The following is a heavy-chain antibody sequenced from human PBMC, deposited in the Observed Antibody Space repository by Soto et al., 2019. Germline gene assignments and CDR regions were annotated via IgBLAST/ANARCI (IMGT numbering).Heavy chain of an antibody. CDR3: ARRRGYSGYDLYYFDY. J-gene: IGHJ4*02. D-gene: IGHD5-12*01. V-gene: IGHV1-69*13. Sequence: GASVKVSCKASGYTFTSYAMHWVRQAPGQGLEWMGGIIPIFGTANYAQKFQGRVTITADESTSTAYMELSSLRSEDTAVYYCARRRGYSGYDLYYFDYWGQGTLVTVSS. CDR2: IIPIFGTA. CDR1: GYTFTSYA.